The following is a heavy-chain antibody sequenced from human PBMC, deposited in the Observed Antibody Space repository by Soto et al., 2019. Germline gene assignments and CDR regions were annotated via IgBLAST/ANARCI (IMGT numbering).Heavy chain of an antibody. J-gene: IGHJ4*02. CDR3: ARTGYSGSYSPPPAVDY. CDR2: ISSSSYT. CDR1: GFTFSDYY. V-gene: IGHV3-11*06. Sequence: PGGSPRLSCAASGFTFSDYYMSWIRQAPGKGLEWVSYISSSSYTNYADSVKGRFTISRDNAKNSLYLQMNSLRAEDTAVYYCARTGYSGSYSPPPAVDYWGQGTLVTVPS. D-gene: IGHD1-26*01.